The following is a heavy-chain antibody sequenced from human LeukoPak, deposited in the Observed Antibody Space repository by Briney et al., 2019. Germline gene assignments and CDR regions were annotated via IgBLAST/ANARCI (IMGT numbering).Heavy chain of an antibody. CDR3: ARDYSYGYAASIVVPYYFDY. D-gene: IGHD5-18*01. CDR1: GGSISSYY. CDR2: IYYSGST. Sequence: PSETLSLTCTVSGGSISSYYWSWIRQPPGKGLEWLGYIYYSGSTNYNPSLKSRVTISVDTSKNQFSLKLSSVTAADTAVYYCARDYSYGYAASIVVPYYFDYWGQGTLVTVSS. J-gene: IGHJ4*02. V-gene: IGHV4-59*01.